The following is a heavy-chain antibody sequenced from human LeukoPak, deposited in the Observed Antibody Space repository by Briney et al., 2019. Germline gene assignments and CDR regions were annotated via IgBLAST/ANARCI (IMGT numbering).Heavy chain of an antibody. CDR3: ARGSLRFLDSMNWFDP. Sequence: PSETLPLTCTVSGGSISSYYWSWIRQPAGKGLEWIGRIYTSGSTNYNPSLKSRVTMSVDTSKNQFSLKLSSVTAADTAVYYCARGSLRFLDSMNWFDPWGQGTLVTVSS. V-gene: IGHV4-4*07. CDR1: GGSISSYY. J-gene: IGHJ5*02. D-gene: IGHD3-3*01. CDR2: IYTSGST.